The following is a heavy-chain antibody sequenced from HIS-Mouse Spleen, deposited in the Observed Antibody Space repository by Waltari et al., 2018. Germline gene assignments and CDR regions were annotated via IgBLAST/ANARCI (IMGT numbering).Heavy chain of an antibody. CDR2: MNPNSGNT. J-gene: IGHJ4*02. CDR3: ARGLTGDLDY. V-gene: IGHV1-8*01. CDR1: GYTVTSYD. D-gene: IGHD7-27*01. Sequence: QEPLVLSGAEVKKPGASVKVYGKDSGYTVTSYDINWVRQATGQGLEWMGWMNPNSGNTGYAQKFQGRVTMTRNTSISTAYMELSSLRSEDTAVYYCARGLTGDLDYWGQGTLVTVSS.